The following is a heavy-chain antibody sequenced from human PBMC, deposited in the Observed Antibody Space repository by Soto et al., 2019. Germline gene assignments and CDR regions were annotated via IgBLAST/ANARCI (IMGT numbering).Heavy chain of an antibody. V-gene: IGHV3-73*01. J-gene: IGHJ3*02. CDR2: IRSKANSYAT. D-gene: IGHD6-25*01. CDR1: GFTFSGSA. CDR3: TRQSSEDPFDI. Sequence: GGSLRLSCAASGFTFSGSAMHWVRQASGKGLEWVGRIRSKANSYATAYAASVKGRFTISRDDSKNTAYLQMNSLKTEDPAVYYCTRQSSEDPFDIWGQGTMVTVSS.